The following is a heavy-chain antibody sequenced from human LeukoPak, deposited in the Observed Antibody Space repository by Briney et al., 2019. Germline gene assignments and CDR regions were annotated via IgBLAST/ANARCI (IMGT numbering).Heavy chain of an antibody. J-gene: IGHJ4*02. Sequence: GGSLRLSCAASGFTFSSYAMHWVRQAPGKGLEGVAVISYDGSNKYYADSVKGRFTISRDNSKNTLYLQMNSLRAEDTAVYYCARDFTDSGSYPVFFYWGQGTLVTVSS. V-gene: IGHV3-30-3*01. CDR3: ARDFTDSGSYPVFFY. CDR1: GFTFSSYA. CDR2: ISYDGSNK. D-gene: IGHD1-26*01.